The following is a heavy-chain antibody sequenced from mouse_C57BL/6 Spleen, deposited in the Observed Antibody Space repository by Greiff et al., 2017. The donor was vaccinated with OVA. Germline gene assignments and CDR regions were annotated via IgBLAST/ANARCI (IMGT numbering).Heavy chain of an antibody. V-gene: IGHV14-3*01. CDR1: GFNITNTY. CDR2: IDPANGHT. J-gene: IGHJ4*01. D-gene: IGHD1-1*01. Sequence: EVQLQESVAELVRPGASVKLSCTASGFNITNTYMHWVKQRPEQGLEWIGRIDPANGHTKYAPKFTGKATITADTSSNTAYLQLSSLTSEDTAIYYCARKALNYYGSSYAMDYWGQGTSVTVSS. CDR3: ARKALNYYGSSYAMDY.